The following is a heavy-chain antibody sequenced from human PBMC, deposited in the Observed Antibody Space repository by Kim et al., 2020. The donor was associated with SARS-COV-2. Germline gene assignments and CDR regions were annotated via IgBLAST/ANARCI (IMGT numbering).Heavy chain of an antibody. CDR2: IRSKAYGGTT. V-gene: IGHV3-49*04. D-gene: IGHD3-9*01. J-gene: IGHJ4*02. Sequence: GGSLRLSCTASGFTFGDYAMSWVRQAPGKGLEWVGFIRSKAYGGTTEYAASVKGRFTISRDDSKSIAYLQMNSLKTEDTAVYYCTRRYDILTGQRGFDYWGQGTLVTVSS. CDR1: GFTFGDYA. CDR3: TRRYDILTGQRGFDY.